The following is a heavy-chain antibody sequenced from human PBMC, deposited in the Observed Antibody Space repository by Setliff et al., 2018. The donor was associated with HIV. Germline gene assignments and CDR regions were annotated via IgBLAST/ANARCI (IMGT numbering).Heavy chain of an antibody. CDR3: AKGVPYYDSSNGHYFDY. Sequence: PGGSLRLSCAASGFTFSNFAMSWVRQAPGKGLEWVSSISVSGDITDYADSVKGRFSISRDNSKNTVYLEMNSLRAEDTAVYYCAKGVPYYDSSNGHYFDYWGQGTLVTVSS. J-gene: IGHJ4*02. CDR1: GFTFSNFA. CDR2: ISVSGDIT. V-gene: IGHV3-23*01. D-gene: IGHD3-22*01.